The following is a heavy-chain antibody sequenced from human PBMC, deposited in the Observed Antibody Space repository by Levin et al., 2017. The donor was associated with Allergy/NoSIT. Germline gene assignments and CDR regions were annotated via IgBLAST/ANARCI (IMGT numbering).Heavy chain of an antibody. CDR3: AKPPRVAREGMDV. D-gene: IGHD2-15*01. V-gene: IGHV3-23*01. J-gene: IGHJ6*02. CDR1: GFTVSSCA. CDR2: ISGTSDNT. Sequence: GGSLRLSCAASGFTVSSCAMSWVRQAPGKGLECVSVISGTSDNTYYADSVKGRFTISRDNSKNTVYLQMNSLRAEDTAVYYCAKPPRVAREGMDVWGQGTTVTVSS.